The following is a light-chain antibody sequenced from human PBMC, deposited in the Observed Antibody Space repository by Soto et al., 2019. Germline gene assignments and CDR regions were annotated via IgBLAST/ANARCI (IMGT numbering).Light chain of an antibody. CDR1: SGDIGDYKY. CDR2: DVS. V-gene: IGLV2-14*01. CDR3: SSYTSTNVVI. Sequence: QSALTQPASVSGSPGQSITISCTGSSGDIGDYKYVSWYKQHPGKAPKLMIYDVSNRPSGVSNRFSASKSDNTASLTISGLQAEDEADYYCSSYTSTNVVIFGGGTKLTVL. J-gene: IGLJ2*01.